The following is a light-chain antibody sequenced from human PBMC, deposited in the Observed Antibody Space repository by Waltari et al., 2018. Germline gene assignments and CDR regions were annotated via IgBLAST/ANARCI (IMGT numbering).Light chain of an antibody. CDR1: QSINTY. Sequence: DILMTQSPSTLSASVGHRVTITCRASQSINTYFAWYQQKPGKAPKLLIYGASTLESGVPGRFSGTGSGTEFTLTISSLQPDDFATYYCQRYNSYANTFGQGTKVDIK. J-gene: IGKJ2*01. CDR2: GAS. V-gene: IGKV1-5*01. CDR3: QRYNSYANT.